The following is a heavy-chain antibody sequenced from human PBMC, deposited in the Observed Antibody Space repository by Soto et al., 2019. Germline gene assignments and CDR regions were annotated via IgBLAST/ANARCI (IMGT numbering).Heavy chain of an antibody. Sequence: QVQLQESGPGLVKPSETLSLTCTVSGGSISSYYWSWIRQPPGKGLEWIGYIYYSGSTNYNPSLNSRVTISVDTSKNQFSLKLSSVTAADTAVYYCARDVAAYQNWFDPWGQGTLVTVSS. D-gene: IGHD6-13*01. CDR1: GGSISSYY. J-gene: IGHJ5*02. CDR2: IYYSGST. CDR3: ARDVAAYQNWFDP. V-gene: IGHV4-59*01.